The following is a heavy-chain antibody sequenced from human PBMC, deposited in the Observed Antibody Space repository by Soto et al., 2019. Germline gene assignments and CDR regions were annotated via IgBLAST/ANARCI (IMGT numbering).Heavy chain of an antibody. J-gene: IGHJ6*03. Sequence: GGSLRLSCAASGFTFSSYAMSWVRQAPGKGLEWVSAISGSGGSTYYADSVKGRFTISRDNSKNTLYLQMNSLRAEDTAVYYCAKGSGSGPGIVRVSGEETAAATRTRYYYYYMDVWGKGTTVTVSS. V-gene: IGHV3-23*01. CDR1: GFTFSSYA. CDR3: AKGSGSGPGIVRVSGEETAAATRTRYYYYYMDV. CDR2: ISGSGGST. D-gene: IGHD6-13*01.